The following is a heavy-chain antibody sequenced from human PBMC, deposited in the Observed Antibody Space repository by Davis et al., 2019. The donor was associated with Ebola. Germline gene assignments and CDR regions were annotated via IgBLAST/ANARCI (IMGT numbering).Heavy chain of an antibody. CDR2: INPSGGNT. CDR1: GYTFGSYF. Sequence: ASVKVSCKTSGYTFGSYFIHWVRQAPGQGLEWMGIINPSGGNTNYAQKFQGRVTMTRDTSISTAYMELSRLRSDDTAVYYCARVVTIFGVARMSLGYWGQGTLVTVSS. D-gene: IGHD3-3*01. J-gene: IGHJ4*02. CDR3: ARVVTIFGVARMSLGY. V-gene: IGHV1-2*02.